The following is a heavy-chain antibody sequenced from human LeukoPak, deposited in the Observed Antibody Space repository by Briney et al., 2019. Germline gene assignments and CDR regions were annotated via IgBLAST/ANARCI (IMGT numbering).Heavy chain of an antibody. CDR3: ATAGSYRPEYFQY. CDR2: IYHSGST. J-gene: IGHJ1*01. CDR1: DYSISSGYY. V-gene: IGHV4-38-2*02. Sequence: PSETLSLTCSVSDYSISSGYYWGWIRQPPGKGLEWIGSIYHSGSTYYTPSLKSRVTVSVDMSKNQFSLKLSSVTAADTAVYYCATAGSYRPEYFQYWGQGTLVTVSS. D-gene: IGHD1-26*01.